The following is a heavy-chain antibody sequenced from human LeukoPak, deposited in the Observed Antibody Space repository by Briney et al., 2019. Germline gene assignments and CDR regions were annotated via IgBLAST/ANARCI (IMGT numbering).Heavy chain of an antibody. CDR2: IKTRGDGATT. CDR3: TTEAPYTSGWFS. Sequence: PGGSLRLSCAACGFMFSDYAMHWVRQIRGKGLERVGRIKTRGDGATTELTAPVKGRFAISRDDSKSTLYLHMHSLTIDDTAVYYCTTEAPYTSGWFSWGQGTLVTVSS. J-gene: IGHJ5*02. V-gene: IGHV3-15*05. CDR1: GFMFSDYA. D-gene: IGHD6-13*01.